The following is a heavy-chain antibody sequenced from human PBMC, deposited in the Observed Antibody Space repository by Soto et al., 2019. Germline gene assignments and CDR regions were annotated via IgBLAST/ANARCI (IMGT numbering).Heavy chain of an antibody. V-gene: IGHV3-48*03. Sequence: EAQLVESGGDLVQPGGSLRLSCAGSGFSFSSYEMNSVRQAPGKGLEWVSYISSSGSDTYYADSVKARFTISRDNAQNTLYLPMTRLRAEEPAIYYCSSLSGRYGSEPWGQGTLVTASS. CDR2: ISSSGSDT. CDR3: SSLSGRYGSEP. CDR1: GFSFSSYE. D-gene: IGHD1-26*01. J-gene: IGHJ5*02.